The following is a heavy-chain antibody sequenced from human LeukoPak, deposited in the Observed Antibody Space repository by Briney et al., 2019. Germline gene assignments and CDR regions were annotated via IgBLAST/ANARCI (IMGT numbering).Heavy chain of an antibody. D-gene: IGHD2-2*01. J-gene: IGHJ6*03. CDR1: GFTFGSYD. Sequence: GGSLRLSCAASGFTFGSYDMHWVRQAPGKGLEWVAFIRYDKSNKYYADSVKGRFTISRDNSKNTLYLHMNSLRAEDTVVYYCARLVRGYMDVWGKGTTVTVSS. V-gene: IGHV3-30*02. CDR3: ARLVRGYMDV. CDR2: IRYDKSNK.